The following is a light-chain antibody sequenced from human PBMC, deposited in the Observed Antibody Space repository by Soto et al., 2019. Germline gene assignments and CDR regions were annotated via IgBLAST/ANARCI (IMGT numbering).Light chain of an antibody. CDR1: QSVSGNY. CDR3: QQRSNWPPIT. J-gene: IGKJ5*01. V-gene: IGKV3D-20*02. CDR2: GAS. Sequence: EIVLTQSPGTLSLSPWERATLSCRAVQSVSGNYLAWYQQKPGQAPRLLMSGASNRATGIPDGFTGSGSGTDFTLTISRLEPEDFAVYYCQQRSNWPPITFGQGTRLEIK.